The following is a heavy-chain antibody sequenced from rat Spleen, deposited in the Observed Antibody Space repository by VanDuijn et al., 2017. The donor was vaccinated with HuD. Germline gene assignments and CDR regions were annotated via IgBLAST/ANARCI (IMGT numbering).Heavy chain of an antibody. CDR2: ISYDGSRT. CDR3: ARHRNYGGIPFDY. V-gene: IGHV5-29*01. Sequence: EVQLVESGGGLVQPGRSLKLSCSASGFTFSNYGMAWVRQAPTKGLEWVAIISYDGSRTYYRDSVRGRFTLSRDNAKSTLYLQMDSLRSEDTATYYCARHRNYGGIPFDYWGQGVMVTVSS. J-gene: IGHJ2*01. CDR1: GFTFSNYG. D-gene: IGHD1-11*01.